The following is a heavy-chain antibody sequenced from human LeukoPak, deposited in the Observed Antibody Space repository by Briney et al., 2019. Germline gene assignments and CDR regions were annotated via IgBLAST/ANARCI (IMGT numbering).Heavy chain of an antibody. V-gene: IGHV1-2*02. Sequence: ASVKVSCKASGYTFTGYYMHWVRQAPGQGLEWMAWINPNSGGTNYAQKLQGRVTMSRDTAISTAYMELSRMRDDDTGVYYCARDMGPITMIVETWVFGPWGQGTLVTVSS. CDR2: INPNSGGT. CDR1: GYTFTGYY. D-gene: IGHD3-22*01. J-gene: IGHJ5*02. CDR3: ARDMGPITMIVETWVFGP.